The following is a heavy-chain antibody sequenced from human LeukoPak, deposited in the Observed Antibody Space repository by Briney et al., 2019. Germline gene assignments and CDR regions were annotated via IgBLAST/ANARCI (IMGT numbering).Heavy chain of an antibody. V-gene: IGHV3-23*01. Sequence: PGGSLRLSCAASGFTFRSLAVTWARQAPGKGLEWVSVISGSGDSTYYADSVKGRFTISRDNSKNTLYLQMNSLRAEDTAIYYCTKGSVLTIFGMAWHAFDIWGQGTMVTVSP. CDR3: TKGSVLTIFGMAWHAFDI. D-gene: IGHD3-3*01. CDR1: GFTFRSLA. CDR2: ISGSGDST. J-gene: IGHJ3*02.